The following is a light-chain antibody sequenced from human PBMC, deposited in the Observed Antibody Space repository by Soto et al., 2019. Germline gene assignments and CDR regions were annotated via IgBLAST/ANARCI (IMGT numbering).Light chain of an antibody. Sequence: QSALTQPAPVSGSPGQSITISRTGNSSDVGTYNLYSWYQQHPGKAPKLMIYEVSKRPSGVSNRFPGSKSGNTASLTISGLQAEDEADYYCSSSATGSTFEVLFGGGTKLTVL. J-gene: IGLJ2*01. CDR3: SSSATGSTFEVL. CDR1: SSDVGTYNL. V-gene: IGLV2-23*02. CDR2: EVS.